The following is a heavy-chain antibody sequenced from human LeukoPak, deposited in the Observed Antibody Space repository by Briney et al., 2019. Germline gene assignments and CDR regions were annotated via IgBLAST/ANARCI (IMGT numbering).Heavy chain of an antibody. Sequence: SGGSLRLSCAASGFTFSSYAMHWVRQAPGKGLEWVAVISYDGSNKYYADSVKGRFTISRDNSKNTLYLQMNSLRAEDTAVYYCFGSKYYDSSGQHDYWGQGTLVTVSS. CDR2: ISYDGSNK. CDR3: FGSKYYDSSGQHDY. V-gene: IGHV3-30-3*01. J-gene: IGHJ4*02. CDR1: GFTFSSYA. D-gene: IGHD3-22*01.